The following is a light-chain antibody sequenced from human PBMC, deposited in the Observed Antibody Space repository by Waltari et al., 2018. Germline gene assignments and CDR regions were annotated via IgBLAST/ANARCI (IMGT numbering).Light chain of an antibody. J-gene: IGLJ3*02. Sequence: QSALTQPASVSGSPGQSISISCTGSRRDVGNFLLLSWYQQHPGKAPKVIIYEGNKRPSGLSDRFSGSKSGNTASLTISGLQPDDEADYYCCSYVGGTSWVFGGGTKLTVL. V-gene: IGLV2-23*01. CDR2: EGN. CDR1: RRDVGNFLL. CDR3: CSYVGGTSWV.